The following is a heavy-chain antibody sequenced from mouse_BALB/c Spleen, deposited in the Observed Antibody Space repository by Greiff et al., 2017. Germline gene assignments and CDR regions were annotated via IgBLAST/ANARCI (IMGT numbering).Heavy chain of an antibody. Sequence: DVQLQESGTVLARPGASVKMSCKASGYTFTSYWMHWVKQRPGQGLEWIGAIYPGNSDTSYNQKFKGKAKLTAVTSTSTAYMELSSLTNEDSAVYYCTRGTVEDFAYWGQGTLVTVSA. J-gene: IGHJ3*01. V-gene: IGHV1-5*01. CDR2: IYPGNSDT. CDR3: TRGTVEDFAY. CDR1: GYTFTSYW. D-gene: IGHD1-1*01.